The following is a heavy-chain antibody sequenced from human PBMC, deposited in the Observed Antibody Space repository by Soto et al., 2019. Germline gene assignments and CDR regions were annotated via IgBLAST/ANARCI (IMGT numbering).Heavy chain of an antibody. D-gene: IGHD3-9*01. J-gene: IGHJ4*02. Sequence: VASVKVSCKESGYTLTTCYIHWVRQAPGQGLEWMGIVNPSDGSTTYAQRFQGRVTMTTDTSTSTVYMELRSLRSEDTAVFYCAXDVAVTDWLHQIHRFDYWGQGTLVTVSS. CDR2: VNPSDGST. CDR1: GYTLTTCY. V-gene: IGHV1-46*01. CDR3: AXDVAVTDWLHQIHRFDY.